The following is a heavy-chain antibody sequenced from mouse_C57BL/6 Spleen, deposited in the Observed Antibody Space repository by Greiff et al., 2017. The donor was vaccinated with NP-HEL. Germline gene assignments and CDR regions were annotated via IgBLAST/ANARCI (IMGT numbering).Heavy chain of an antibody. CDR1: GYTFTSYW. D-gene: IGHD2-2*01. J-gene: IGHJ3*01. V-gene: IGHV1-69*01. Sequence: QVQLQQPGAELVMPGASVKLSCKASGYTFTSYWMHWVKQRPGQGLEWIGEIDPSDSYTNYNQKFKGKSTLTVDKSSSTAYMQLSSLTSEDSAVYYCARWLRREAGFADWGQGTLVTVSA. CDR2: IDPSDSYT. CDR3: ARWLRREAGFAD.